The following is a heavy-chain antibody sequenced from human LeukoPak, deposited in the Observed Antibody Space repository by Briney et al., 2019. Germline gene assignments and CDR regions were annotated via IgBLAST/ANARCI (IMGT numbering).Heavy chain of an antibody. D-gene: IGHD3-10*01. J-gene: IGHJ4*02. CDR2: INHSGSI. CDR1: GGSFSGYY. CDR3: ARHGRITMVRGVRLKNNFAY. V-gene: IGHV4-34*01. Sequence: SETLSLTCAVYGGSFSGYYWSWIRQPPGKGLEWMGEINHSGSINYNPSLKSRVTISVDTSKNQFSLKLSSVTAADTAVYYCARHGRITMVRGVRLKNNFAYWGQGTLVTVSS.